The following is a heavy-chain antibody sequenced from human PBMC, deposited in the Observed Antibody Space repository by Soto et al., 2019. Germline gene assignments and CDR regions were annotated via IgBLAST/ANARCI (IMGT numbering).Heavy chain of an antibody. D-gene: IGHD5-18*01. CDR2: IYYSGST. CDR1: GGSISSYY. V-gene: IGHV4-59*01. CDR3: ARDQIGYGYGSSIVWFDP. Sequence: SETLSLTCIVSGGSISSYYWSWIRQPPGKGLEWIGYIYYSGSTNYNPPPKSRVTISVDTSKNQFSLKLSSVTAADTAVYYCARDQIGYGYGSSIVWFDPWGQGTLVTVSS. J-gene: IGHJ5*02.